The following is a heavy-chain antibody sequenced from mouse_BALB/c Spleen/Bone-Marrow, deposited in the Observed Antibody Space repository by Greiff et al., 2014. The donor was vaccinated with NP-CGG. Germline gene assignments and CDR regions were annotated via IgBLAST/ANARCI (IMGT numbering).Heavy chain of an antibody. D-gene: IGHD5-1*01. J-gene: IGHJ2*01. CDR3: ARDYSGYFDF. V-gene: IGHV7-3*02. CDR1: GFTFTDYF. CDR2: IRNKANGYTT. Sequence: VKLVESGGGLVQPGGSLRLSCTTSGFTFTDYFMTWVRQPPGKALEWLGFIRNKANGYTTEYNPSVKGRFTISRDTSQGILYLQMNTLRAEDSAIYFCARDYSGYFDFWGQGTTLTVSS.